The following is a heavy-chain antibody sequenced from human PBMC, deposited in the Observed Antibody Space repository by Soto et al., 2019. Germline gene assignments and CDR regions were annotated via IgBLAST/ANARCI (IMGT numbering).Heavy chain of an antibody. Sequence: QEQLVQSGAEVKKPGASVKVSCKASGYTFSGYYIHWLRQAPGQGLEWMGWINPNSGGTNYAKKFQGRVTVTRDTPTSTAYMELSRLTSDDTAVYYCARSLTEGYCTITGCYTRPLYGMDVW. CDR3: ARSLTEGYCTITGCYTRPLYGMDV. CDR2: INPNSGGT. CDR1: GYTFSGYY. J-gene: IGHJ6*01. D-gene: IGHD2-2*02. V-gene: IGHV1-2*02.